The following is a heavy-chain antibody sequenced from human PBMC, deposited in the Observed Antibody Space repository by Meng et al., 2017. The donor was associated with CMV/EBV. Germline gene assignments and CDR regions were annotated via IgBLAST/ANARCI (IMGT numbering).Heavy chain of an antibody. D-gene: IGHD2-21*01. CDR2: INHSGST. V-gene: IGHV4-34*01. CDR1: GGSFSGYY. Sequence: SETLSLTCAVYGGSFSGYYWSRIRQPPGKGLEWIGEINHSGSTNYNPSLKSRVTISVDTSKNQFSLKLSSVTAADTAVYYCATRDGLFPGWGRYYYYGMDVWGQGTTVTVSS. J-gene: IGHJ6*02. CDR3: ATRDGLFPGWGRYYYYGMDV.